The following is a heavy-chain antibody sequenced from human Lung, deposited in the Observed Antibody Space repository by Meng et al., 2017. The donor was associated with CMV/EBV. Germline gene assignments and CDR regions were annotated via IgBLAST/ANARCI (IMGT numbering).Heavy chain of an antibody. V-gene: IGHV2-26*01. CDR2: IFSNDEK. CDR1: GFSLSNARMG. Sequence: SGPTLVKPTETLSLNCTVSGFSLSNARMGVSWIRQPPGNALEWHAHIFSNDEKSYSTSRKSRLTISKDTSKSQVILTMTNMDPVDTATYYCARMVVEGYCSSTSCPEYYFDYWGQGTLVTVSS. D-gene: IGHD2-2*01. CDR3: ARMVVEGYCSSTSCPEYYFDY. J-gene: IGHJ4*02.